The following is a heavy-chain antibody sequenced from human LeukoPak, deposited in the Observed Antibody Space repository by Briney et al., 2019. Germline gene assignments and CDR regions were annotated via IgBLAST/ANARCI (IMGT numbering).Heavy chain of an antibody. CDR2: IFWDGGST. D-gene: IGHD3-10*02. J-gene: IGHJ6*04. V-gene: IGHV3-43D*03. CDR1: GFTFDDYA. CDR3: AELGITMIGGV. Sequence: GGSLRLSCAASGFTFDDYAMHWVRQAPGKGLEWVSLIFWDGGSTYYADSVKGRFTISRDNAKNSLYLQMNSLRAEDTAVYYCAELGITMIGGVWGKGTTVTISS.